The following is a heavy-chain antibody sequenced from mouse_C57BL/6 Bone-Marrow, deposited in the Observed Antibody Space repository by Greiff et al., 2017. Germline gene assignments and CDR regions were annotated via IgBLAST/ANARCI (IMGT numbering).Heavy chain of an antibody. CDR1: GYTFTDYE. V-gene: IGHV1-15*01. CDR2: IDPETGGT. CDR3: TGGDYDYASFAY. Sequence: QVQLQQSGAELVRPGASVTLSCKASGYTFTDYEMHWVKQTPVHGLEWIGAIDPETGGTAYNQKFKGKAILTADKSSRTAYLGLRSLTSDDSAVYYCTGGDYDYASFAYWGQGTLVTVSA. J-gene: IGHJ3*01. D-gene: IGHD2-4*01.